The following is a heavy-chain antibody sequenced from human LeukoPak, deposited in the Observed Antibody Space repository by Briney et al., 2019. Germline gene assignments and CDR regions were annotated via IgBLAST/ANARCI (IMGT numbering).Heavy chain of an antibody. J-gene: IGHJ4*02. Sequence: PSETLSLTCAVSGGSISSSNWWSWVRQPPGKGLEWIGEINHSGSTNYDPSLKSRVTISVDTSKNQFSLKLSSVTAADTAVYYCASRETLYYYDSSGSFDYWGQGTLVTVSS. CDR2: INHSGST. V-gene: IGHV4-4*02. CDR1: GGSISSSNW. D-gene: IGHD3-22*01. CDR3: ASRETLYYYDSSGSFDY.